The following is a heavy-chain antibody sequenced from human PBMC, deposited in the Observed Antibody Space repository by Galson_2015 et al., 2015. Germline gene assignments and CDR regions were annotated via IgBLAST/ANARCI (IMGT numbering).Heavy chain of an antibody. V-gene: IGHV3-48*02. CDR3: AREGAGTTVTPGYFDY. CDR1: GFTFSSYS. CDR2: ISSSSSTI. Sequence: SLRLSCAASGFTFSSYSMNWVRQAPGRGLEWVSYISSSSSTIYYANSVKGRFTISRDNAKNSLYLQMNSLRDEDTAVYYCAREGAGTTVTPGYFDYWGQGTLVTVSS. D-gene: IGHD4-17*01. J-gene: IGHJ4*02.